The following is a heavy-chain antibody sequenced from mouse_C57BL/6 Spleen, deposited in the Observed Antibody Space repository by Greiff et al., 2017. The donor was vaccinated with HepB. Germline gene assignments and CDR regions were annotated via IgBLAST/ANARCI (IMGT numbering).Heavy chain of an antibody. Sequence: EVQLQQSGPELVKPGASVKIPCKASGYTFTDYNMDWVKQSHGKSLEWIGDINPNNGGTNYNQKFKGKATLTVDKSSSTAYMELRSLTSEDTAVYYWARRDGSSYWYFDVWGTGTTVTVSS. D-gene: IGHD1-1*01. V-gene: IGHV1-18*01. CDR3: ARRDGSSYWYFDV. CDR1: GYTFTDYN. J-gene: IGHJ1*03. CDR2: INPNNGGT.